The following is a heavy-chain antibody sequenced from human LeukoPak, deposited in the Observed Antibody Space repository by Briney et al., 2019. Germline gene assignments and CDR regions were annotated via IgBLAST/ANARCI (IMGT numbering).Heavy chain of an antibody. CDR1: GFTFSSYW. V-gene: IGHV3-7*01. D-gene: IGHD3-22*01. Sequence: PGGSLRLSCAASGFTFSSYWMSWVRQAPGKGLEWVANIKQDGSEKYYVDSVKGRFTISRDNAKNSLYLQMNSLRAEDTAVYYCARETLRYYDSSGYYVMSGAFDIWGQGTMVTVSS. CDR3: ARETLRYYDSSGYYVMSGAFDI. J-gene: IGHJ3*02. CDR2: IKQDGSEK.